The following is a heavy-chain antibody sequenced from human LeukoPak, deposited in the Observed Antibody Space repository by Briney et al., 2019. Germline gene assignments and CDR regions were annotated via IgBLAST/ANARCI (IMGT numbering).Heavy chain of an antibody. CDR1: GFLFSSFE. Sequence: PGGSLRLSCAASGFLFSSFEVNWVRQAPGKGLEWVANIKQDGSEKYYVDSVKGRFTISRDNAKNSLYLQMNSLRAEDTAVYYCAKDSESKYYDFWSGYYHYYYYYMDVWGKGTTVTVSS. CDR3: AKDSESKYYDFWSGYYHYYYYYMDV. CDR2: IKQDGSEK. D-gene: IGHD3-3*01. V-gene: IGHV3-7*03. J-gene: IGHJ6*03.